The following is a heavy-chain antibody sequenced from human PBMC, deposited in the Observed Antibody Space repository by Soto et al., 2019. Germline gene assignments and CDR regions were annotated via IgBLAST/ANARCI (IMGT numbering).Heavy chain of an antibody. J-gene: IGHJ4*02. Sequence: ASVKVSCKASGYTFTSYDINWVRQATGQGLEWMGWMNPNSGNTGYAQKLQGRVTMTTDTSTSTAYMELRSLRSDDTAVYYCARTNYYDSSGYYYVYWGQGTLVTVSS. V-gene: IGHV1-8*01. CDR1: GYTFTSYD. D-gene: IGHD3-22*01. CDR3: ARTNYYDSSGYYYVY. CDR2: MNPNSGNT.